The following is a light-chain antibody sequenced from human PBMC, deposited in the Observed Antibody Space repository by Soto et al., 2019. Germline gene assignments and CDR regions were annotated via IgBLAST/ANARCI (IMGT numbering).Light chain of an antibody. CDR3: AAWDDSLSQFV. CDR2: SNN. J-gene: IGLJ1*01. CDR1: TSNIATNP. Sequence: QSAVTQPPSASGTPGQTGTISCSGRTSNIATNPVNWYQQLPGTAPRLLTHSNNQRPSGVPDRFSASKSGTSASLVISGLQSEDEADYYCAAWDDSLSQFVFGTGTKVTVL. V-gene: IGLV1-44*01.